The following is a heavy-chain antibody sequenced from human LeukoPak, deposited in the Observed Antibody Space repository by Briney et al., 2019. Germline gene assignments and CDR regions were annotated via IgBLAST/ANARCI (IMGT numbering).Heavy chain of an antibody. V-gene: IGHV3-64D*06. CDR3: VRGDVLLWFGELLGTPSDFDY. Sequence: GGSLRLSCAASGFTFSSYSMNWVRQAPGKGLEYVSAISSNGGSTYYADSVKGRFTISRDNSKNTLYLQMSSLRAEDTAVYYCVRGDVLLWFGELLGTPSDFDYWGQGTLVTVSS. D-gene: IGHD3-10*01. J-gene: IGHJ4*02. CDR1: GFTFSSYS. CDR2: ISSNGGST.